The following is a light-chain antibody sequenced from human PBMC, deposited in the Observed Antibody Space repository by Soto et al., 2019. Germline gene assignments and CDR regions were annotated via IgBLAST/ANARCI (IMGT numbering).Light chain of an antibody. CDR1: RSVSSK. J-gene: IGKJ1*01. CDR2: GAS. Sequence: RASRSVSSKSACHQQKPGQAHRLLVYGASTRGAATPGRCSGSGSATDFTLTSSLLEPEDSAEYYYQQYGSSCTFGQGTKVDI. CDR3: QQYGSSCT. V-gene: IGKV3-20*01.